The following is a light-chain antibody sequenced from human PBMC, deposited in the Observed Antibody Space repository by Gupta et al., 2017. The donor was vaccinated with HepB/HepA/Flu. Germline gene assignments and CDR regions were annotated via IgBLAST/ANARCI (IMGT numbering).Light chain of an antibody. CDR1: RSNIGTYY. CDR2: FNN. V-gene: IGLV1-44*01. J-gene: IGLJ2*01. Sequence: SVLPQPPSASRPPGQRVAISCSGSRSNIGTYYVTCYQHLPGTAPKLLIFFNNFRPSGVPDRFSGSKSGTSASLAISGLQSGDEADYYCAAWDDSLNTLIFGGGTKVTVL. CDR3: AAWDDSLNTLI.